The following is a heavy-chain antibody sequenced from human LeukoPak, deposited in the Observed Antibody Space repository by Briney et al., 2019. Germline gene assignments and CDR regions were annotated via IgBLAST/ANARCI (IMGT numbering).Heavy chain of an antibody. CDR1: GFTFSSYE. D-gene: IGHD1-26*01. CDR3: ARSGLVGALY. Sequence: GGSLRLSCAASGFTFSSYEMNWVRQAPGKGLEWVSYISSSGSTIYYADSMKGRFTISRDNAKNSLYLQMNSLRAEDTAVYYCARSGLVGALYWGQGTLVTVSS. CDR2: ISSSGSTI. J-gene: IGHJ4*02. V-gene: IGHV3-48*03.